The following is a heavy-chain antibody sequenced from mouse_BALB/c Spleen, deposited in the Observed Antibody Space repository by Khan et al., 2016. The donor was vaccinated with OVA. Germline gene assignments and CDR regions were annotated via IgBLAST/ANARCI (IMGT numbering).Heavy chain of an antibody. J-gene: IGHJ4*01. V-gene: IGHV2-2*02. Sequence: QVQLKQSGPGLVQPSQSLSITCTVSGFSLTSYGVHWVRQSPGKGLEWLGVIWSGGSTDYNAAFISRLSISKDNSKSQVFFKMNSLQANDTAIYYCARIIIVTTDYAMDYWGQGTSVTVAS. D-gene: IGHD2-12*01. CDR3: ARIIIVTTDYAMDY. CDR2: IWSGGST. CDR1: GFSLTSYG.